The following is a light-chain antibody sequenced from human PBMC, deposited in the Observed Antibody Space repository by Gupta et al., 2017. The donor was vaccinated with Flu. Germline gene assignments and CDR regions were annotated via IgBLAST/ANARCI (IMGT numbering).Light chain of an antibody. CDR1: NIGSNS. CDR3: YVWDSSCDHPVV. V-gene: IGLV3-21*02. J-gene: IGLJ1*01. CDR2: VAS. Sequence: SYALTQPPSGAVAPGQTARITCRGDNIGSNSVHWYHQQPAQDTVLVVYVASGRPSGIPARFSCSTYCNPATPKISSVEVGDDADYYWYVWDSSCDHPVVFGTGTKVTVL.